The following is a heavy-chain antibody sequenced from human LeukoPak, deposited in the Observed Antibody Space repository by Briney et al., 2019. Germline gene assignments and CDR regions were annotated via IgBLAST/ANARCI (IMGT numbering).Heavy chain of an antibody. D-gene: IGHD3-16*01. Sequence: GGSLRLSCAASGFTFSSNGMHRVRQAPGKGLKWVSTINDNGAGTYYADSVKGRFTISRDNSYNTVSLQMNSLRDEDTGVYYCAKGLRTGVGPYMGYHYYMDVWGKGATVTVSS. J-gene: IGHJ6*03. CDR1: GFTFSSNG. CDR3: AKGLRTGVGPYMGYHYYMDV. V-gene: IGHV3-23*01. CDR2: INDNGAGT.